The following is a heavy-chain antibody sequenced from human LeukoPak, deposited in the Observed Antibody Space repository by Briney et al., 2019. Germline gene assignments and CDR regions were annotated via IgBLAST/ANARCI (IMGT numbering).Heavy chain of an antibody. D-gene: IGHD5-18*01. Sequence: PSETLSLTCTVSGGSISSYYWSWIRQPAGKGLEWIGRIYTSGSANYNPSLKSRVTMSVDTSKNQFSLKLSSVTAADTAVNYCARDKGYPIDYFDYRGQGTLVTVSS. CDR3: ARDKGYPIDYFDY. V-gene: IGHV4-4*07. CDR1: GGSISSYY. CDR2: IYTSGSA. J-gene: IGHJ4*02.